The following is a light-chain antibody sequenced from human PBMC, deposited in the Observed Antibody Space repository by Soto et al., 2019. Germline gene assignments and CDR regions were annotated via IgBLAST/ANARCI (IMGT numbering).Light chain of an antibody. CDR2: GAS. CDR3: QQYGSSPWT. CDR1: QSVSSSY. V-gene: IGKV3-20*01. J-gene: IGKJ1*01. Sequence: EIVLTQSPGTLSLSPRERATLSCRASQSVSSSYLAWYQQKPGQAPRLLIYGASSRATGIPDRFSGSGSGTDFSLTISRLDPQDFAVYYCQQYGSSPWTFGQGTKV.